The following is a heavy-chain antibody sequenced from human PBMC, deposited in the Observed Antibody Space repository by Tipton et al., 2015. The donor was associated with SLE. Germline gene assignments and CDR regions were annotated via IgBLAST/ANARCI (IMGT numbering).Heavy chain of an antibody. V-gene: IGHV4-38-2*01. D-gene: IGHD3-16*01. CDR2: IYQSGST. CDR3: ARGGPTSKWLGP. J-gene: IGHJ5*01. Sequence: TLSLTCDVSGYSISSAYFWACIRQPPGKALERNGSIYQSGSTYYNPYLKRRVTISVDTSKNQFSLKLNSVTAADTAVYYCARGGPTSKWLGPWGRGTQVTVSS. CDR1: GYSISSAYF.